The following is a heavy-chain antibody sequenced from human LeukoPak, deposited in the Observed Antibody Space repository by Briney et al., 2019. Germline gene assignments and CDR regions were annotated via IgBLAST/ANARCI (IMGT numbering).Heavy chain of an antibody. CDR1: GFTFSSYW. J-gene: IGHJ6*02. Sequence: GGSLGLSCAASGFTFSSYWMSWVRQAPGKGLEWVANIKQDGSEKYYVDSVKGRFTISRDNAKNSLFLQMNSLRAEDTAVYYCARGDGPYYYYYYGMGVWGQGTTVTVSS. V-gene: IGHV3-7*01. CDR2: IKQDGSEK. CDR3: ARGDGPYYYYYYGMGV. D-gene: IGHD5-24*01.